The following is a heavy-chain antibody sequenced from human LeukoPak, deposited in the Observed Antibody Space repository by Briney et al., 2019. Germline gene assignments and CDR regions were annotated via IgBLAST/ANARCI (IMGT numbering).Heavy chain of an antibody. CDR1: GFTFSSYW. V-gene: IGHV3-74*01. D-gene: IGHD2-15*01. CDR2: ISNDGGNT. Sequence: GGSLRLSCAASGFTFSSYWMHWVRQAPGKGLVWVSRISNDGGNTSYADSVKGRFTISRDNAKNSLYLQMNSLRAEDTAVYYCARDRRPYCSGGSCKPREFDYWGQGTLVTVSS. CDR3: ARDRRPYCSGGSCKPREFDY. J-gene: IGHJ4*02.